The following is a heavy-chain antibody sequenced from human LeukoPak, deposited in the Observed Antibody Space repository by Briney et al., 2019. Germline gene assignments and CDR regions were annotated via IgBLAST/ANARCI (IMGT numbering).Heavy chain of an antibody. CDR1: GYTFTSYG. J-gene: IGHJ5*02. Sequence: SVKVSCKASGYTFTSYGISWVRQAPGQGLEWMGRIIPILGIANYAQKFQGRVTITADKSTSTAYMELSSLRSEDTAVYYCARSSSPPAGWFDPWGQGPLVPVSS. CDR2: IIPILGIA. D-gene: IGHD2-2*01. V-gene: IGHV1-69*04. CDR3: ARSSSPPAGWFDP.